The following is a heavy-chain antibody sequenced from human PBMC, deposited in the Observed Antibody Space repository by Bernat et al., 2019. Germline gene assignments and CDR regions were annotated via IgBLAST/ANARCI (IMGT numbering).Heavy chain of an antibody. V-gene: IGHV3-30-3*01. CDR3: ARDGYQSSGTYFDY. D-gene: IGHD3-22*01. CDR2: ISNDGSKK. J-gene: IGHJ4*02. CDR1: GLSFCNFA. Sequence: QVQLVESGGDVVQPGRSLRLSCTASGLSFCNFAMHWVRQAPGKGLEWVAVISNDGSKKYYADSVEGRFTISRDNSRNSLYLQMNSLTIEDTAVYYCARDGYQSSGTYFDYWGLGTLLTVSS.